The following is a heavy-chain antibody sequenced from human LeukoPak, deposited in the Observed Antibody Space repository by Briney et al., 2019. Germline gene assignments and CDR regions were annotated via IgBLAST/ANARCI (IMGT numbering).Heavy chain of an antibody. Sequence: SETLSLTCTVSGGSISGYTWSWIRQPAGKGLEWIGRIYASGSTNYNPSLQGRVTMSVDTSRGQFFLMVHSVTAADTAVYYCARGVVGATAFAYWGQGTVVTASS. J-gene: IGHJ4*02. CDR1: GGSISGYT. CDR2: IYASGST. D-gene: IGHD1-26*01. CDR3: ARGVVGATAFAY. V-gene: IGHV4-4*07.